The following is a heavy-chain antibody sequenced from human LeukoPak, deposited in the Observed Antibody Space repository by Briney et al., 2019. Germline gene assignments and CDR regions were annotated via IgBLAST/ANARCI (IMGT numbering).Heavy chain of an antibody. Sequence: GGSLRLSCAASGFTFSSYSMNWVRQAPGKGLEWVSSISSSSSYIYYADSVKGRFTISRDNAKNSLYLQMNSLRAEDTAVYYCARVGLAAAEGEYDYWGQGTLVTVSS. CDR2: ISSSSSYI. J-gene: IGHJ4*02. CDR3: ARVGLAAAEGEYDY. V-gene: IGHV3-21*01. D-gene: IGHD6-13*01. CDR1: GFTFSSYS.